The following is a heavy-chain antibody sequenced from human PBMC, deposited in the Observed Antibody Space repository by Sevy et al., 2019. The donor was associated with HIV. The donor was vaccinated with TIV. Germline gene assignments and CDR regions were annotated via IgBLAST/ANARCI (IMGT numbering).Heavy chain of an antibody. J-gene: IGHJ4*02. CDR1: GFTFDDYT. CDR3: VKDRSGSYSFDY. D-gene: IGHD1-26*01. CDR2: ISWSSGNI. Sequence: GGSLRLSCSASGFTFDDYTMNWVRQAPGKGLEWVSGISWSSGNIAYADSVEGRFTISRDNAKNSLYLQMNSLRVEDTALYYCVKDRSGSYSFDYWGQGTLVTVSS. V-gene: IGHV3-9*01.